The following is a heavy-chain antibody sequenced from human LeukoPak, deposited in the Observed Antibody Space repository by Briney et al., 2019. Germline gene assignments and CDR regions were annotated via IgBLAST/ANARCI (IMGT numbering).Heavy chain of an antibody. CDR2: IYYSGYT. CDR3: ARDGGWTRDYFDY. V-gene: IGHV4-59*01. D-gene: IGHD3-16*01. Sequence: PSETLSLTCTVSGGSISTYYWSWIRQPPGKGLEWIGYIYYSGYTNYNPSLKSRVTISVDTSKNQFSLKLSSVTAADTAVYYCARDGGWTRDYFDYWGQGTLVTVSS. J-gene: IGHJ4*02. CDR1: GGSISTYY.